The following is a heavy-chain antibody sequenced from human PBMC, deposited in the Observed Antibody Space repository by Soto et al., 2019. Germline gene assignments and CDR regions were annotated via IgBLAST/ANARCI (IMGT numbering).Heavy chain of an antibody. D-gene: IGHD3-22*01. CDR3: AKDQTDSSGYYPSY. V-gene: IGHV3-30*18. Sequence: GSLRLSCAASGFTFSSYGMHWVRQAPGKGLEWVAVISYDGSNKYYADSVKGRFTISRDNSKNTLYLQMNSLRAEDTAVYYCAKDQTDSSGYYPSYWGQGTLVTVSS. J-gene: IGHJ4*02. CDR1: GFTFSSYG. CDR2: ISYDGSNK.